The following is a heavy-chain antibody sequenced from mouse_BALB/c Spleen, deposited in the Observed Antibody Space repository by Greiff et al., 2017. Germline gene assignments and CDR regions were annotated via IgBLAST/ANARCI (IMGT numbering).Heavy chain of an antibody. CDR3: ARWGGSSPYYYAMDY. Sequence: VQLKQSGPELVKPGASVKISCKASGYSFTGYFMNWVMQSHGKSLEWIGRINPYNGDTFYNQKFKGKATLTVDKSSSTAHMELRSLASEDSAVYYCARWGGSSPYYYAMDYWGQGTSVTVSS. J-gene: IGHJ4*01. D-gene: IGHD1-1*01. V-gene: IGHV1-20*02. CDR1: GYSFTGYF. CDR2: INPYNGDT.